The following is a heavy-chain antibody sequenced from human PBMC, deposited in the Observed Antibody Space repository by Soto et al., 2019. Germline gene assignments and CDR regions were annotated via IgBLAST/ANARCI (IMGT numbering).Heavy chain of an antibody. CDR3: IRDYGEAGSTAAFDI. J-gene: IGHJ3*02. D-gene: IGHD4-17*01. CDR2: INSDGSSA. CDR1: GFTFSSYW. V-gene: IGHV3-74*01. Sequence: EVQLMEAGGGLVQPGGSLRLSCAASGFTFSSYWMHWVRQVPGEGLVWVSRINSDGSSASYVDSVKGRFTISRDNAKNTVYLQMSSLRGEDTAVYYCIRDYGEAGSTAAFDIWGQGTMVIVSS.